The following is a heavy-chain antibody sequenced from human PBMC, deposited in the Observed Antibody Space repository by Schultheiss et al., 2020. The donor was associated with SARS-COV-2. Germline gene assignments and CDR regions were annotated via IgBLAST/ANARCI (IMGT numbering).Heavy chain of an antibody. J-gene: IGHJ6*03. CDR2: INWNGGST. D-gene: IGHD6-6*01. Sequence: GGSLRLSCAASGFTFNFYSMNWVRQAPGKGLEWVSGINWNGGSTGYADSVKGRFTISRDNAKNSLYLQMNSLRAEDTALYYCARKAIAAPRKYYYYYMDVWGKGTTVTVSS. CDR1: GFTFNFYS. CDR3: ARKAIAAPRKYYYYYMDV. V-gene: IGHV3-20*04.